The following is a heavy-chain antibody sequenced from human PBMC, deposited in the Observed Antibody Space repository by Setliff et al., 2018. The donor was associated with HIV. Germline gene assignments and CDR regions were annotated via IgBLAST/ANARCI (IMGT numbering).Heavy chain of an antibody. Sequence: SETLSLTCTVSGYPISSGYYWGWIRQPPGKGLEWIGSTYYYGGSTYYNPSLKSRVTISVDTSKNQFSLKLSSVTAADTAVYYCARHDTEYSSYPIDYWGQGNLVTVSS. CDR2: TYYYGGST. CDR1: GYPISSGYY. J-gene: IGHJ4*02. V-gene: IGHV4-38-2*02. D-gene: IGHD6-6*01. CDR3: ARHDTEYSSYPIDY.